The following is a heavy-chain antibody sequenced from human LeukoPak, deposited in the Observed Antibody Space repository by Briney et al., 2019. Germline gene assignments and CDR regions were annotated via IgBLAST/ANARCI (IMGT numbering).Heavy chain of an antibody. CDR3: ARANYDFWSGYGYGMDV. Sequence: PSETLSLTCTVSGGSISSYYWSWIRQPPGKGLEWIGYIYYSGSTNYNPSLKSRVTISVDTSKNQFSLKLSSVTAADTAVYYCARANYDFWSGYGYGMDVWGQGTTVTVSS. CDR1: GGSISSYY. V-gene: IGHV4-59*01. CDR2: IYYSGST. J-gene: IGHJ6*02. D-gene: IGHD3-3*01.